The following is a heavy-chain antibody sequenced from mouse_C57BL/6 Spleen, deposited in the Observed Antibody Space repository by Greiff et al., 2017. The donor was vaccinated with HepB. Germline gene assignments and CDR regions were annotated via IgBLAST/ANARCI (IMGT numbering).Heavy chain of an antibody. CDR2: ISYDGSN. V-gene: IGHV3-6*01. Sequence: VQLQQSGPGLVKPSQSLSLTCSVTGYSITSGYYWNWIRQYPGNKLEWMGYISYDGSNNYNPSLKNRISITRDTSKNQFCLKLKSVTTEDTATYYCAEGVACRDFDYWGQGTTLTVSS. CDR1: GYSITSGYY. D-gene: IGHD1-1*01. CDR3: AEGVACRDFDY. J-gene: IGHJ2*01.